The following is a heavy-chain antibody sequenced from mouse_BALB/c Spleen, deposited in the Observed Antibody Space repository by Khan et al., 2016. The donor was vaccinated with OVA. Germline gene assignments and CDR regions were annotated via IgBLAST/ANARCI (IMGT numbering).Heavy chain of an antibody. CDR3: ARGFNYDGAWFAY. D-gene: IGHD1-2*01. Sequence: QIQLVQSGPELKKPGETVKISCKASGYTFTNFGMNWVKQAPGKALKWMGWINTSTGEPTYADDFKGRFAFSLDTSASTAHLQINNLKNEDMATYYCARGFNYDGAWFAYWGQGTLVTVSA. CDR2: INTSTGEP. J-gene: IGHJ3*01. CDR1: GYTFTNFG. V-gene: IGHV9-1*02.